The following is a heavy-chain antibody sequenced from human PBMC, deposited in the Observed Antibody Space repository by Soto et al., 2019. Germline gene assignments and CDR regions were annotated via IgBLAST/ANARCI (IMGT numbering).Heavy chain of an antibody. CDR3: ARIPYGAYEGYYYYYMDV. D-gene: IGHD4-17*01. J-gene: IGHJ6*03. CDR1: GFTFSSYS. CDR2: ISSSSSTI. V-gene: IGHV3-48*01. Sequence: GGSLRLSCAASGFTFSSYSMNWVRQAPGKGLEWVSYISSSSSTIYYADSVKGRFTISRDNAKNSLYLQMNSLRAEDTAVYYCARIPYGAYEGYYYYYMDVWGKGTTVTVSS.